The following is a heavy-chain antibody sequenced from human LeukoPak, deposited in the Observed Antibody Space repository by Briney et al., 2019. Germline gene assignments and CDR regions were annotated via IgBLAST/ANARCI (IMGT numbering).Heavy chain of an antibody. CDR3: ARHEDYGDYVSEFDY. J-gene: IGHJ4*02. V-gene: IGHV4-39*01. Sequence: PSETLSLTCTVSGGSISSSSYYWGRIRQPPGKGLEWIGSIYYSGSIYYNPSLKSRVTISVDTSKNQFSVKLSSVTAADTAVYYCARHEDYGDYVSEFDYWGQGTLVTVSS. CDR2: IYYSGSI. D-gene: IGHD4-17*01. CDR1: GGSISSSSYY.